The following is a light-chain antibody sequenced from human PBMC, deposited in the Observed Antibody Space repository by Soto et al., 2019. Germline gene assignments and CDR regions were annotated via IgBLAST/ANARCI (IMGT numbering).Light chain of an antibody. CDR1: SSDVGGYNY. CDR2: DVS. Sequence: QSALTQPASVSGSPGQSITISCTGTSSDVGGYNYVSWYQQHPGKDPKLMIYDVSNRPSGVSNRFSGSKSGNTASLTISGLQAEDEADYYCSSYTSSSTLEVFGTGTKLTVL. CDR3: SSYTSSSTLEV. J-gene: IGLJ1*01. V-gene: IGLV2-14*01.